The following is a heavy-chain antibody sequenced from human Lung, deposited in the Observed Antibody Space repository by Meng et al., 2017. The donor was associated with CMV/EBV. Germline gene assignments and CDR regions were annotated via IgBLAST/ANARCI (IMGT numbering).Heavy chain of an antibody. Sequence: GESLKIPCAASGFTLNTYAMHWVHQAPGKGLEWVAVISYDGSNKYTADSVQGRLTISRDNSKNNLYLQMNSLTVEDTAVYYCVRDQGGESMIAVLIERFGMDVWGQGTRVTVSS. V-gene: IGHV3-30-3*01. CDR3: VRDQGGESMIAVLIERFGMDV. CDR2: ISYDGSNK. CDR1: GFTLNTYA. J-gene: IGHJ6*02. D-gene: IGHD3-22*01.